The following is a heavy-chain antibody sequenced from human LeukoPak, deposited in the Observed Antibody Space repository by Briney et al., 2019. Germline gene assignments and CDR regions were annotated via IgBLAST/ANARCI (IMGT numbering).Heavy chain of an antibody. CDR3: ARGHRSYDYIWGSYRYTRYFDY. Sequence: SETLSLTCAVYGGSFSGYYWSWIRQPPGKGREWIGEINHSGSTNYNPSRKSRVTISVDTSKNQFSLKLSSVTAADTAVYYCARGHRSYDYIWGSYRYTRYFDYWGQGTLVTVSS. D-gene: IGHD3-16*02. CDR1: GGSFSGYY. CDR2: INHSGST. V-gene: IGHV4-34*01. J-gene: IGHJ4*02.